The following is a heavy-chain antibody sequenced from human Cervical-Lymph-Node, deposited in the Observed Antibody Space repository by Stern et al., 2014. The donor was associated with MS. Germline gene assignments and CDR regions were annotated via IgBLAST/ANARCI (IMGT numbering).Heavy chain of an antibody. CDR2: VSPNTGST. V-gene: IGHV1-8*01. J-gene: IGHJ4*02. CDR3: AIIRGGFSAGYFDP. Sequence: QVQLVQSGAEVKKPGASVKVSCKASGYTFTNYDVHWVRRATGQGLEWMGWVSPNTGSTGYPQKFQGRVTMTRVSSISTLYLEVTSLRPEDTAFYYCAIIRGGFSAGYFDPWGQGTLVTVSS. D-gene: IGHD3-10*01. CDR1: GYTFTNYD.